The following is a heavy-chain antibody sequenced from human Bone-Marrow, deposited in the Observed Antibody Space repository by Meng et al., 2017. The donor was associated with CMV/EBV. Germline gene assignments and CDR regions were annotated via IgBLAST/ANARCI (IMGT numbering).Heavy chain of an antibody. Sequence: SVKVSCKASGGTFSSYAISWVRQAPGQGLEWMGGIIPILGIANYAQKFQGRVTITTDESTSTAYMELSSLRSEDTAVYYCARGSMSGKLLRYYYGMDVCGQGTTVTVSS. J-gene: IGHJ6*02. CDR2: IIPILGIA. V-gene: IGHV1-69*10. D-gene: IGHD3-3*01. CDR3: ARGSMSGKLLRYYYGMDV. CDR1: GGTFSSYA.